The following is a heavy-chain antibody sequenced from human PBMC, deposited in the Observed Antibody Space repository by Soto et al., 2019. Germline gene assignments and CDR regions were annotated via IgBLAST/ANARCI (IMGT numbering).Heavy chain of an antibody. Sequence: PSETLSLTCAVSGGSISSSNWWSWVRQPPGKGLEWIGEIYHSGSTNYNPSLKSRFTISVDKSKNQFSLKLSSVTAADTAVYYCARSLFFGEYSSSDYYYGMDVWGQGTTVTVSS. V-gene: IGHV4-4*02. CDR2: IYHSGST. CDR3: ARSLFFGEYSSSDYYYGMDV. CDR1: GGSISSSNW. J-gene: IGHJ6*02. D-gene: IGHD6-6*01.